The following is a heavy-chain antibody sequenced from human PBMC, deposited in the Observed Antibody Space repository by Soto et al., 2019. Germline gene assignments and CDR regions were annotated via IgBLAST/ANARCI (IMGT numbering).Heavy chain of an antibody. Sequence: GGSLRLSCAASGFTFSSYAMHWVRQAPGKGLEWVAVISYDGSNKYYADSVKGRFTISRDNSKNTLYLQMNSLRAEDTAVYYCARDSSAAAGETALDYWGQGTQVTVSS. D-gene: IGHD6-13*01. J-gene: IGHJ4*02. CDR2: ISYDGSNK. V-gene: IGHV3-30-3*01. CDR1: GFTFSSYA. CDR3: ARDSSAAAGETALDY.